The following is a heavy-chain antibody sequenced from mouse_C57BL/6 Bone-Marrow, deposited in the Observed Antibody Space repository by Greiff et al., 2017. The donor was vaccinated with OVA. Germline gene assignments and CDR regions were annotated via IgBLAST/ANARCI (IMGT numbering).Heavy chain of an antibody. V-gene: IGHV5-4*01. CDR2: ISDGGSYT. J-gene: IGHJ3*01. CDR1: GFTFSSYA. Sequence: EVQVVESGGGLVKPGGSLKLSCAASGFTFSSYAMSWVRQTPEKRLEWVATISDGGSYTYYPDNVKGRFTISRDNAKNNLYLQMSHLKSEDTAMYYCARRLAYWGQGTLVTVSA. CDR3: ARRLAY.